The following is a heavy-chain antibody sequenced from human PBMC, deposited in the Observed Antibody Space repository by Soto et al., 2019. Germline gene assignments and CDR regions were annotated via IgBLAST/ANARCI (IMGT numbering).Heavy chain of an antibody. J-gene: IGHJ3*02. V-gene: IGHV3-7*01. CDR1: GLTFSISW. Sequence: GGSLRLSCTASGLTFSISWMTWVRQAPGEGLEWVSNINPARKVQKYADSVKERFTNTRDNAKNSLFLQISGLRVEDTAVYYCATANTPYAFDMWGQGT. CDR3: ATANTPYAFDM. CDR2: INPARKVQ.